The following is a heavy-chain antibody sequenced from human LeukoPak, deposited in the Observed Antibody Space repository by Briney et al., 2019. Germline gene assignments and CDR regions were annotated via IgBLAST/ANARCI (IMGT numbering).Heavy chain of an antibody. D-gene: IGHD3-9*01. V-gene: IGHV4-4*07. CDR2: MSPSGST. CDR3: AREIYDILTGYQYYFDN. CDR1: GGSISSYY. J-gene: IGHJ4*02. Sequence: PSETLSLTCTVSGGSISSYYWSWIRQPAGKGLEWIGRMSPSGSTNYNPSLKSRVTMSVEVSKNQVSLKLSSVTAADTAVYYCAREIYDILTGYQYYFDNWGQGTLVTVSS.